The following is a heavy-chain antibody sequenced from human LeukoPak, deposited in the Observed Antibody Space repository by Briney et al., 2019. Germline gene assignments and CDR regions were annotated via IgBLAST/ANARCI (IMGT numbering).Heavy chain of an antibody. CDR3: ARHRGPERRKYYYYYYGMDV. V-gene: IGHV4-59*08. J-gene: IGHJ6*02. CDR2: IYYSGST. Sequence: PSETLSLTCTVSGGSISSYYWSWIRQSPGKGLEWIGYIYYSGSTNYNPSLKSRVTISVDTSKNQFSLKLSSVTAADTAVYYCARHRGPERRKYYYYYYGMDVWGQGTTVTVSS. D-gene: IGHD1-1*01. CDR1: GGSISSYY.